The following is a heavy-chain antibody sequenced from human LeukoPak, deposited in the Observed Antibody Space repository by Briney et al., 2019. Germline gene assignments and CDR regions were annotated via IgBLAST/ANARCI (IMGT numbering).Heavy chain of an antibody. J-gene: IGHJ6*03. Sequence: SETLSLTCAVSGGSISSGGYYWSWIRQPPGKGLEWIGYIYYSGSTNYNPSLKSRVTISVDTSKNQFSLKLSSVTAADTAVYYCASHLSPYYMDVWGKGTTVTVSS. V-gene: IGHV4-61*08. D-gene: IGHD3-16*02. CDR1: GGSISSGGYY. CDR3: ASHLSPYYMDV. CDR2: IYYSGST.